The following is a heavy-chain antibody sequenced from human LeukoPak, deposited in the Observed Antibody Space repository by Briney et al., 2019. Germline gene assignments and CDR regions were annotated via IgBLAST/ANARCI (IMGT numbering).Heavy chain of an antibody. CDR1: GGSISSYY. CDR3: ARQDSSGYFVY. Sequence: SETLSLTCTVSGGSISSYYWSWIRQPPGKGLKSIGYTYYSESTNYNPSLKSRVTISVDTSNNQFSLKLSSVTAADTAVYYCARQDSSGYFVYWGQGTLVTVSS. J-gene: IGHJ4*02. V-gene: IGHV4-59*08. D-gene: IGHD3-22*01. CDR2: TYYSEST.